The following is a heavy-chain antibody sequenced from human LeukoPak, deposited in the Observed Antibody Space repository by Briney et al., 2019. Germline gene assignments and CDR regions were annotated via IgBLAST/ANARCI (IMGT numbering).Heavy chain of an antibody. CDR3: ARPSTSNWGSPWFDP. CDR2: IKQDGSEK. D-gene: IGHD7-27*01. V-gene: IGHV3-7*01. Sequence: PGGSLRLSCAASGFTFSSDWMSWVRQAPGKGLEWVANIKQDGSEKYYVDSVKGRFTISRDNAKNSLYLQMNSLRAEDTAVYYCARPSTSNWGSPWFDPWGQGTLVTVSS. CDR1: GFTFSSDW. J-gene: IGHJ5*02.